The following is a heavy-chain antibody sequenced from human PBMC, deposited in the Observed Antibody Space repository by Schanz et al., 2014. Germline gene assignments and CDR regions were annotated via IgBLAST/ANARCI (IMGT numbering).Heavy chain of an antibody. CDR3: ARGPIPIQGVPMDF. J-gene: IGHJ4*02. V-gene: IGHV3-33*01. Sequence: VQLLESGGGLVQPGGSLRLSCAASGFNFANHAIHWVRQGQGNGLQWVANIGYDGSEKYYVDSVKGRFTISRDNSKDTLYLQMSGLTPEDTAVYYCARGPIPIQGVPMDFWGQGTLVTVSS. CDR2: IGYDGSEK. D-gene: IGHD3-10*01. CDR1: GFNFANHA.